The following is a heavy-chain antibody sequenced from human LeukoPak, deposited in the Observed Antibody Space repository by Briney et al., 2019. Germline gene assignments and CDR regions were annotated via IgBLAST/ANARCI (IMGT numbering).Heavy chain of an antibody. CDR2: IIEDGNLK. CDR3: ARVGKNGWDFDH. Sequence: GGSLRLSCAASGFTFSAYWMTWVRQAPGRGLAWVANIIEDGNLKYYVDSVKGRFTISRDNTKNSLYLQMKSLRADDTAVYYCARVGKNGWDFDHWGQGTLVTVSS. J-gene: IGHJ4*02. D-gene: IGHD6-19*01. CDR1: GFTFSAYW. V-gene: IGHV3-7*01.